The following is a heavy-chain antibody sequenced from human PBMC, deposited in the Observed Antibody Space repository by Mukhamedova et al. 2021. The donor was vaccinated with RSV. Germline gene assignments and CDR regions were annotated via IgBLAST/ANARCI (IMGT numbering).Heavy chain of an antibody. CDR2: I. V-gene: IGHV3-48*02. CDR3: ASHTHSNWFDY. Sequence: IYYADSVKGRFTVSRDNAKNSLYLQITNLKEEDTTVYYCASHTHSNWFDYWGQGTLVTVSS. J-gene: IGHJ4*02. D-gene: IGHD6-13*01.